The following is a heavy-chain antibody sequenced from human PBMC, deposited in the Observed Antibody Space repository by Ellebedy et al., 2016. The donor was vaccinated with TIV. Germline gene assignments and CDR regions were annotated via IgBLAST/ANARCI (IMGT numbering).Heavy chain of an antibody. D-gene: IGHD2/OR15-2a*01. CDR1: GFAVSSNY. V-gene: IGHV3-53*01. CDR3: ARAGEYCDFPQNCYAMDV. CDR2: IYSDGNT. Sequence: ESLKISCAASGFAVSSNYMTWVRQAPGRGLEWVSLIYSDGNTNYADSVRGRFTISRDSSKNTLDLQMNSLRAEDTAVYYCARAGEYCDFPQNCYAMDVWGQGTTVTVSS. J-gene: IGHJ6*02.